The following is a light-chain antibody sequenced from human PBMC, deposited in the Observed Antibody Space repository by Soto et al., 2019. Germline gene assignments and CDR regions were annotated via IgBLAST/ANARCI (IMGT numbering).Light chain of an antibody. CDR3: QQYHHWPWT. CDR1: QSVPSN. Sequence: EIVMTRSPATLSVSPGERATLSCRASQSVPSNLAWYQQKPGQAPRLLISGASTRATGIPARFSGSGSGTEFTLIISSLQSEDFAVYYCQQYHHWPWTFGQGTKVEI. CDR2: GAS. J-gene: IGKJ1*01. V-gene: IGKV3-15*01.